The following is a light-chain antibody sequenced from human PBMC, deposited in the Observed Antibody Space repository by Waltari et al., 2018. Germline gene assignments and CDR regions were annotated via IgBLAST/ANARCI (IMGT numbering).Light chain of an antibody. J-gene: IGKJ1*01. CDR3: QQYNNWPPWT. CDR1: QSVSSN. V-gene: IGKV3-15*01. Sequence: ELVMTQSPATLSVSPGERATLPCRASQSVSSNVAWYQQKPGQAPRLLIYAASTRATGIPSRFSGSGSGTEFTLTISSLQSEDFAVYYCQQYNNWPPWTFGQGTKVEMK. CDR2: AAS.